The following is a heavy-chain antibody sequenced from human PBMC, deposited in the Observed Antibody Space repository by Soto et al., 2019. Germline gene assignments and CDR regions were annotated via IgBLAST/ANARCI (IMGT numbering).Heavy chain of an antibody. V-gene: IGHV4-4*02. CDR2: IYHSGST. D-gene: IGHD2-15*01. J-gene: IGHJ4*02. Sequence: SETLSLTCAVSGGSISSSNWWSWVRQPPGKGLEWIGEIYHSGSTNYNPSLKSRVTISVDKSKNQFSLKLSSVTAADTAVYYCARPYCSGGSCYGDYFDYWGQGTLVTVSS. CDR3: ARPYCSGGSCYGDYFDY. CDR1: GGSISSSNW.